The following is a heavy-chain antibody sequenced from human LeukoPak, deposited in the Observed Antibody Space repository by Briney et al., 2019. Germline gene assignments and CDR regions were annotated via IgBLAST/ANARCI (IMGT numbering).Heavy chain of an antibody. CDR1: GFIFSNYA. V-gene: IGHV3-21*01. J-gene: IGHJ4*02. CDR3: ARWYGVYFDY. D-gene: IGHD3-10*01. CDR2: ISSSSSYI. Sequence: GGSLRLSCAASGFIFSNYAMSWVRQAPGKGLEWVSSISSSSSYIYYADSVKGRFTISRDNAKNSLYLQMNSLRAEDTAVYYCARWYGVYFDYWGQGTLVTVSS.